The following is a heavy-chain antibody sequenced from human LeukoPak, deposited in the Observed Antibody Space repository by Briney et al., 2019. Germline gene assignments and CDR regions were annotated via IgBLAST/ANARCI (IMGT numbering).Heavy chain of an antibody. CDR2: ISAYNGNT. Sequence: ASVEVSCEASGYTFTSYGISWVRQAPGQGLEWMGWISAYNGNTNYAQKLQGRVTMTTDTSTSTAYMELRSLRSDDTAVYYCARDAVVTASTDYWGQGTLVTVSS. J-gene: IGHJ4*02. CDR3: ARDAVVTASTDY. V-gene: IGHV1-18*01. CDR1: GYTFTSYG. D-gene: IGHD2-21*02.